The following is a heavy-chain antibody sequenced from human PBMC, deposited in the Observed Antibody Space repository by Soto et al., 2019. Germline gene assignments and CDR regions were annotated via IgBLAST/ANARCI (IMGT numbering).Heavy chain of an antibody. V-gene: IGHV3-11*05. CDR1: GFTFSDYY. CDR3: ARDHHRYSGYDYVDY. J-gene: IGHJ4*02. D-gene: IGHD5-12*01. CDR2: ISSSSSYT. Sequence: QVQLVESGGGLVKPGGSLRLSCAASGFTFSDYYMSWIRQAPWKGLEWVSYISSSSSYTNYADSVKGRFTISRDNAKNSLYLQMNSLRAEDTAVYYCARDHHRYSGYDYVDYWGQGTLVTVSS.